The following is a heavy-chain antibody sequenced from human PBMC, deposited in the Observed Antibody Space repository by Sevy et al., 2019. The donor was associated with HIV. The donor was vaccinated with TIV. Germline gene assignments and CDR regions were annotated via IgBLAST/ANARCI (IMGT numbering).Heavy chain of an antibody. CDR3: GSGYSYGYFDY. D-gene: IGHD5-18*01. Sequence: QQRGSLRLSCAASGFTFSSYGMHWVRQAPGKGLEWVAVIWYDGSNKYYADSVKGRFTISRDNSKNTLYLQMNSLRAEDTAVYYCGSGYSYGYFDYWGQGTLVTVSS. V-gene: IGHV3-33*01. CDR2: IWYDGSNK. J-gene: IGHJ4*02. CDR1: GFTFSSYG.